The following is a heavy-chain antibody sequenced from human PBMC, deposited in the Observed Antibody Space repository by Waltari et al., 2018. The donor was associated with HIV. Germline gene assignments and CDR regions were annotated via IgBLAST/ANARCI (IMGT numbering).Heavy chain of an antibody. CDR2: INVGNLQT. Sequence: QIQLVQSGAEVKKPGASVKVSCKTSGFTFNNYVIHWMRQAPGQGLEWMGSINVGNLQTRDSQMFQCGVSFTSDTSETTIFMEVVSLKSEDTAVYFCGRGTDWLANVLEYWGQGTLLTVSS. CDR3: GRGTDWLANVLEY. V-gene: IGHV1-3*01. J-gene: IGHJ4*02. CDR1: GFTFNNYV. D-gene: IGHD6-19*01.